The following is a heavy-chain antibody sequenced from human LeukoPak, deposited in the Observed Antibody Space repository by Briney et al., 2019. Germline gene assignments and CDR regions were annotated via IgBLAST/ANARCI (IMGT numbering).Heavy chain of an antibody. Sequence: SETLSLTCSVSGGSISSSRYYWGWIRQPPGMGLEWIGSIYYTGSTYHNPSLKSRVTISVDTSKNQFSLKLTSVTAADTAVYYCVVWLGELLHFDYWGQGTLVTVSS. CDR1: GGSISSSRYY. CDR3: VVWLGELLHFDY. D-gene: IGHD3-10*01. CDR2: IYYTGST. J-gene: IGHJ4*02. V-gene: IGHV4-39*01.